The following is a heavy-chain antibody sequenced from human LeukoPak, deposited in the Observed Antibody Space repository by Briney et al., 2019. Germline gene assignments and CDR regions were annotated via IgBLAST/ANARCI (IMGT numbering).Heavy chain of an antibody. CDR1: GGTFSSYA. CDR3: ARGGPTVRFLEWLLYFDY. D-gene: IGHD3-3*01. CDR2: IIPIFGTA. V-gene: IGHV1-69*05. J-gene: IGHJ4*02. Sequence: SVKVSCKASGGTFSSYAISWVRQAPGQGLEWMEGIIPIFGTANYAQKFQGRVTITTDESTSTAYMELSSLRSEDTAVYYCARGGPTVRFLEWLLYFDYWGQGTLVTVSS.